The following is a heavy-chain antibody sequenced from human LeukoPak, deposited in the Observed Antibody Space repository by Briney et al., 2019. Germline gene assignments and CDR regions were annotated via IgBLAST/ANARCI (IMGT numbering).Heavy chain of an antibody. J-gene: IGHJ6*03. V-gene: IGHV4-39*07. CDR2: IYHSGST. CDR3: ARVKDPGGYYYYYYMDI. Sequence: SETLSLTCTVSGGSIGSGTYYWGWIRQPPGKGLEWIGSIYHSGSTYYNPSLKSRVTISVDTSKNQFSLKVSSVTAADTAVYYCARVKDPGGYYYYYYMDIWGKGNTVTVSS. CDR1: GGSIGSGTYY. D-gene: IGHD3-16*01.